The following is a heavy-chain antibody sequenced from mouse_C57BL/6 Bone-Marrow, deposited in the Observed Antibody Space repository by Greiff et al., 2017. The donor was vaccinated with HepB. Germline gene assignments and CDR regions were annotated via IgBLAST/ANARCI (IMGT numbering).Heavy chain of an antibody. J-gene: IGHJ2*01. D-gene: IGHD1-1*01. Sequence: EVKVEESGEGLVKPGGSLKLSCAASGFTFSSYAMSWVRQTPEKRLEWVAYISSGGDYIYYADTVKGRFTISRDNARNTLYLQMSSLKSEDTAMYYCTRGGITFDYWGQGTTLTVSS. CDR2: ISSGGDYI. V-gene: IGHV5-9-1*02. CDR3: TRGGITFDY. CDR1: GFTFSSYA.